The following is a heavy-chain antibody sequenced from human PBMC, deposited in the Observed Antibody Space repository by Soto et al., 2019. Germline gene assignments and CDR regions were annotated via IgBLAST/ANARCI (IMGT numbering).Heavy chain of an antibody. V-gene: IGHV1-46*01. CDR1: GYTFTTYY. J-gene: IGHJ4*02. CDR2: INPSGGST. D-gene: IGHD3-3*01. Sequence: ASVKVSCKASGYTFTTYYMHWVRQAPGQGLEWMGIINPSGGSTSYAQKFQGRVTMTRDTSTSTVYMELSSLRSEDTAVYYCARWKTDYDFWSGYYGYWGQGTLVTVSS. CDR3: ARWKTDYDFWSGYYGY.